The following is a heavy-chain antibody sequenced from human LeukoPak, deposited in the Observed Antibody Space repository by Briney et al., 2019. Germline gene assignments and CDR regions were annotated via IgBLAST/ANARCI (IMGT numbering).Heavy chain of an antibody. CDR3: ARGDGYCSSTSCYAGPSYGLDV. V-gene: IGHV3-48*03. CDR1: GFTFSSYG. Sequence: PGRSLRLSCAASGFTFSSYGFNWVRQAPGKGLEWVSYISSSGRTIFYADSVKGRFTISRDNAKNSLYLQMNSLRAEDTAVYHCARGDGYCSSTSCYAGPSYGLDVWGQGTTVTVSS. J-gene: IGHJ6*02. CDR2: ISSSGRTI. D-gene: IGHD2-2*03.